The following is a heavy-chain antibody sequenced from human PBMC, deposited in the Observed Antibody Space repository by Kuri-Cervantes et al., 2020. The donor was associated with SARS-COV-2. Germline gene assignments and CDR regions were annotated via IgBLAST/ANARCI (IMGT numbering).Heavy chain of an antibody. CDR1: GGSFSDYY. CDR3: ARGTGDLDQ. CDR2: INHSGST. J-gene: IGHJ5*02. D-gene: IGHD7-27*01. V-gene: IGHV4-34*01. Sequence: SQTLSLTCAVYGGSFSDYYWSWVRQPPEMGLEWIGEINHSGSTNYNPSLRSRVTMSVDTSKNQFSLKLTSVTAADTAAYYCARGTGDLDQWGQGTLVTVSS.